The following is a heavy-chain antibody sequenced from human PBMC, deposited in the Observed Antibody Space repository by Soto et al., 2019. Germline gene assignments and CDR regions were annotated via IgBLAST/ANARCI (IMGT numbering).Heavy chain of an antibody. D-gene: IGHD5-12*01. J-gene: IGHJ6*02. Sequence: QVQLVQSGAEVKKPGASVKVSCKASGYTFTSYGISWVRQAPGQGLELMGWISAYNGNTTYAQKLQGRVTMTTDTSTSTAYMELRSLRSDDTAVYYCARADGGLRSFYYYDMDVWGQGTTVTVSS. V-gene: IGHV1-18*01. CDR1: GYTFTSYG. CDR3: ARADGGLRSFYYYDMDV. CDR2: ISAYNGNT.